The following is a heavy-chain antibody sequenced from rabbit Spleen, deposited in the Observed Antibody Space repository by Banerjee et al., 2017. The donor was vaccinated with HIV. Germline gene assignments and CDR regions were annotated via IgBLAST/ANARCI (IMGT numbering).Heavy chain of an antibody. CDR1: AFSFSSSYY. D-gene: IGHD1-1*01. Sequence: QQQLEESGGGLVQPEGSLTLTCTASAFSFSSSYYMCWVRQAPGKGLEWIACIDTGSSGFPYFASWAKGRFTISKTSSTTVTLQMASLTAADTATYFCARDTSSSFSSYGMDLWGPGTLVTVS. CDR3: ARDTSSSFSSYGMDL. V-gene: IGHV1S45*01. CDR2: IDTGSSGFP. J-gene: IGHJ6*01.